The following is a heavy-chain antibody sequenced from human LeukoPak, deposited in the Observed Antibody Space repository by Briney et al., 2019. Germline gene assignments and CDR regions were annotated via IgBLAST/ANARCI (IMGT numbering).Heavy chain of an antibody. CDR1: GGSFSGYY. CDR3: ARGLREYSSSKYYYYYYMDV. V-gene: IGHV4-34*01. J-gene: IGHJ6*03. CDR2: INHSGST. D-gene: IGHD6-6*01. Sequence: SETLSLTCAVYGGSFSGYYWSWIRQPPGKGLEWIGEINHSGSTNYTPSLKSRVTISVDTSKNQFSLKLSSVTAADTAVYYCARGLREYSSSKYYYYYYMDVWGKGTTVTVSS.